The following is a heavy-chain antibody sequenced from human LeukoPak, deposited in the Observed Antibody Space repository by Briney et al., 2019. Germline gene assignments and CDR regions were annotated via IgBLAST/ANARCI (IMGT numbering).Heavy chain of an antibody. CDR2: ISSSSSYI. V-gene: IGHV3-21*01. D-gene: IGHD3-10*01. CDR3: ARRQGARRHRPYGDFDI. Sequence: GGSLRLSCAASGFTFSSYSMNWVRQAPGKGLEWVSFISSSSSYIYYADSVKGRFTISRDNAKNSLYLQMNSLRAEDTAVYYCARRQGARRHRPYGDFDIWGQGTMVTVSS. J-gene: IGHJ3*02. CDR1: GFTFSSYS.